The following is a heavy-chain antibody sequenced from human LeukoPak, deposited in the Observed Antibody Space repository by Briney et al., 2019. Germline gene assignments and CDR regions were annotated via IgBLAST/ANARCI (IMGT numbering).Heavy chain of an antibody. CDR3: AKVTYDYVWGSYEN. CDR1: GFTFSSYG. D-gene: IGHD3-16*01. Sequence: GGSLRLSCAASGFTFSSYGMHWVRQAPGKGLEWVAVIWYDGSNKYYADSVKGRFTISRDNSKNTVHLQMNGLRAEDTAVYHCAKVTYDYVWGSYENWGQGTLVTVSS. J-gene: IGHJ4*02. CDR2: IWYDGSNK. V-gene: IGHV3-33*06.